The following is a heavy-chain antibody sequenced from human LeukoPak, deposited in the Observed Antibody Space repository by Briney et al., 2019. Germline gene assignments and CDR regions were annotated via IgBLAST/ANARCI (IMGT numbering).Heavy chain of an antibody. CDR3: ARDWGYD. D-gene: IGHD5-12*01. V-gene: IGHV4-59*11. CDR2: VYNSGSP. Sequence: SETLSFTCTVSGESISSHSWTWIRQPPGKGLEYIGYVYNSGSPKYNPSLESRVTISVDTSKNQFSLKLNSVTAADTAVYYCARDWGYDWGQGTLVTVSS. J-gene: IGHJ4*02. CDR1: GESISSHS.